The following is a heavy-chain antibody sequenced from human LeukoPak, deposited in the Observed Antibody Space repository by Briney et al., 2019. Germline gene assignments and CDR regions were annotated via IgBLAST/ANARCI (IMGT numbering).Heavy chain of an antibody. D-gene: IGHD2-21*01. CDR3: AKAPVTTCRGAYCYPFDY. J-gene: IGHJ4*02. CDR2: ISDSGNT. V-gene: IGHV3-23*01. CDR1: GFAFSSYW. Sequence: GGSLRLSCAASGFAFSSYWMSWVRQAPGKGLEWVSAISDSGNTYHADSVKGRFTISRDSSKNTLFLQMNRLRPEDAAVYYCAKAPVTTCRGAYCYPFDYWGQGTLVTVSS.